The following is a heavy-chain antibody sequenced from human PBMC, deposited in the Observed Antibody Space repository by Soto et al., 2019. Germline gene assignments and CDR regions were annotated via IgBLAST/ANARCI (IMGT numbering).Heavy chain of an antibody. J-gene: IGHJ5*02. CDR1: GYTFTSYG. CDR2: ISAYNGNT. D-gene: IGHD6-6*01. Sequence: ASVKVSCKASGYTFTSYGISWVRQAPGQGLEWMGWISAYNGNTNYAQKLQGRVTMTTDTSTSTAYMELRSLRSDDTAVYYCARSPGMEQLVPWFDPWGQGTLVTVSS. CDR3: ARSPGMEQLVPWFDP. V-gene: IGHV1-18*01.